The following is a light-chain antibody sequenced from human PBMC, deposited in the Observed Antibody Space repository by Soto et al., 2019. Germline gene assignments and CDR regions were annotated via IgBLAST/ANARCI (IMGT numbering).Light chain of an antibody. CDR3: QQYGSSPQFP. CDR2: GAS. CDR1: QSVSSSY. Sequence: EIVLTQSPGTLSLSPGERATLSCRASQSVSSSYLAWYQQKPGQAPRLLIYGASSRATGIPDRFSGSGSGTDFPLTISRLEPEDFAVYYCQQYGSSPQFPFGPGTKVDIK. V-gene: IGKV3-20*01. J-gene: IGKJ3*01.